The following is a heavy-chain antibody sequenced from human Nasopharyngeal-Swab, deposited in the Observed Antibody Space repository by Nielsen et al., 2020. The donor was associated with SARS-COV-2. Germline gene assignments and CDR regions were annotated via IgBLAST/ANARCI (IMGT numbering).Heavy chain of an antibody. Sequence: WIRQPPGKGLEWVSGISWNGGSIGYADSVKGRFTISRDNAKNSLYLQMNRLRAEDTALYHCAREGSYRDFDYWGQGTLVTVSS. D-gene: IGHD1-26*01. CDR2: ISWNGGSI. CDR3: AREGSYRDFDY. V-gene: IGHV3-20*01. J-gene: IGHJ4*02.